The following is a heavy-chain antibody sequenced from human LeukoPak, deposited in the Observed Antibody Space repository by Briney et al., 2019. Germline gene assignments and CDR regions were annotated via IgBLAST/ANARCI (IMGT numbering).Heavy chain of an antibody. CDR1: GGPISSYY. J-gene: IGHJ1*01. D-gene: IGHD2-15*01. CDR3: ARGQRGSED. CDR2: IYYSGST. V-gene: IGHV4-59*08. Sequence: SETLSLTCTVSGGPISSYYWSWIRQPPGKGLEWIGYIYYSGSTNYNPSLKSRVTISVDTSKNQFSLKLSSVTAADTAVYYCARGQRGSEDWGQGTLVTVSS.